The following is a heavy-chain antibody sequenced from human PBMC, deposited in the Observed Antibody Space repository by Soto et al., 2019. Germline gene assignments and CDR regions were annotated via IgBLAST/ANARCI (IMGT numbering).Heavy chain of an antibody. V-gene: IGHV4-59*01. CDR1: GGSISSYY. Sequence: PSETLSLTCTVSGGSISSYYWSWIRQPPGKGLEWIGYIYYSGITNYNPSLKSRVTISVDTSKNQFSLKLSSVTAADTAVYYCASTIGSGSKPSDYWGQGTLVTVSS. CDR2: IYYSGIT. CDR3: ASTIGSGSKPSDY. J-gene: IGHJ4*02. D-gene: IGHD3-10*01.